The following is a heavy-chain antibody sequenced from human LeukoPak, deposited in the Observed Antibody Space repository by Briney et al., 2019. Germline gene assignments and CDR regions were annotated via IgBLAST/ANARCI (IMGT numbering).Heavy chain of an antibody. CDR3: ATVAVIRGVTYFDY. D-gene: IGHD3-10*01. J-gene: IGHJ4*02. CDR1: GGSISSYY. V-gene: IGHV4-59*01. CDR2: LFYSGST. Sequence: PSETLSLTCTVSGGSISSYYWSWIRQPPGKGLEWIAYLFYSGSTAYNPSLESRVTISVDTSKNQFSLKLRSVTAADTAVYYCATVAVIRGVTYFDYWGQGTLVTVSS.